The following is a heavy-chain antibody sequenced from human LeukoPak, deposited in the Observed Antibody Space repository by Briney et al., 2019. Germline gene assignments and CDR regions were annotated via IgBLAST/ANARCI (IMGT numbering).Heavy chain of an antibody. Sequence: GGSLRLSCAASRFTFSSYWMSWVRQAPGKGLEWVANIKQDGSEKNYVDSVKGRFTISRDNAENSLYLQMNSLRAEDTAVYYCARDYIAGYQPPLSFDYWGQGTLVTVSS. CDR1: RFTFSSYW. J-gene: IGHJ4*02. CDR3: ARDYIAGYQPPLSFDY. CDR2: IKQDGSEK. D-gene: IGHD1-26*01. V-gene: IGHV3-7*01.